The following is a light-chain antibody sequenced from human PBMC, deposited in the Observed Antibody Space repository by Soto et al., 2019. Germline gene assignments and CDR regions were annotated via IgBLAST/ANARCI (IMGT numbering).Light chain of an antibody. Sequence: EIVLTQSPATLSLSPGETATLSCRASQSVSSKLAWYRQRPGQAPRLVIYDTSTRATGVPARFSGSGSGTEFTLTISSLQSEDFAVYYCQQRSNWPTITFGQGTRLEIK. J-gene: IGKJ5*01. CDR3: QQRSNWPTIT. CDR1: QSVSSK. V-gene: IGKV3-11*01. CDR2: DTS.